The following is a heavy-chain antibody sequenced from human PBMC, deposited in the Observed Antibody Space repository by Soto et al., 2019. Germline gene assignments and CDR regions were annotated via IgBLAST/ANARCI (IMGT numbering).Heavy chain of an antibody. V-gene: IGHV1-8*01. CDR2: MNPNSGNT. D-gene: IGHD6-6*01. CDR1: GYTFTSYD. J-gene: IGHJ4*02. Sequence: QVQLVQSGAEVKKPGASVKVSCKASGYTFTSYDINWVRQATGQGLEWMGWMNPNSGNTGYAQKFQGRVTMTRNTSISTAYMELSSLRSEDTAVYYCVRILYGSVAARPPNDYWGQGTLVTVSS. CDR3: VRILYGSVAARPPNDY.